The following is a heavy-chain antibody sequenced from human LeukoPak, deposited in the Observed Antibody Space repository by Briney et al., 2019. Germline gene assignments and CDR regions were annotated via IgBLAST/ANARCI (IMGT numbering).Heavy chain of an antibody. J-gene: IGHJ4*02. CDR1: GFSFINYW. CDR2: IKKDGSEK. Sequence: GGSLRLSCAASGFSFINYWMSWVRQAPGKGLEWVANIKKDGSEKYYVDSVKGRFTISRDNAKNSLFLQMNSLRAEDTAGYYCARDEAGFDHWGQGTLVTVSS. CDR3: ARDEAGFDH. V-gene: IGHV3-7*01.